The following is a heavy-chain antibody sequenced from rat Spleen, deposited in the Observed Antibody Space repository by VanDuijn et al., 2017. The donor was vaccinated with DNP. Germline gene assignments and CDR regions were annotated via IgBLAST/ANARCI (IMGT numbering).Heavy chain of an antibody. CDR3: ASTLVNYGTYGYYAMDA. J-gene: IGHJ4*01. CDR2: ISSGGTT. V-gene: IGHV2-6*01. D-gene: IGHD1-3*01. CDR1: GFSLTSYT. Sequence: QVQLKESGPGLVQPSQTLSLTCTVSGFSLTSYTVSWVRQPPGKGLEWIAAISSGGTTYYNSALKSRLNISRDTSKSQVFLKMNSLQTEDTAMYFCASTLVNYGTYGYYAMDAWGQGTSVTVSS.